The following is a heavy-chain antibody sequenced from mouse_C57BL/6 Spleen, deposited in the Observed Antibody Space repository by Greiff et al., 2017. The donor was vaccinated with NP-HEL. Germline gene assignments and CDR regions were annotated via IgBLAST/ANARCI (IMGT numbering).Heavy chain of an antibody. CDR2: IDPSDSYT. CDR3: ARGDYGSSPYDMDY. Sequence: VQLQQPGAELVKPGASVKLSCKASGYTFTSYWMQWVKQRPGQGLEWIGEIDPSDSYTNYNQKFKGKATLTVDTSSSTAYMQLSSLTAEDSAVYYCARGDYGSSPYDMDYWGQGTSVTVSS. V-gene: IGHV1-50*01. J-gene: IGHJ4*01. D-gene: IGHD1-1*01. CDR1: GYTFTSYW.